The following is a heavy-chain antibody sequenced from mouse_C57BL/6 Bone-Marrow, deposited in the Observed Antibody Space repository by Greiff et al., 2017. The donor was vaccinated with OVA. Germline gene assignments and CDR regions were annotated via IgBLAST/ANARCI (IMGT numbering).Heavy chain of an antibody. CDR1: GYSITSGYY. Sequence: ESGPGLVKPSQSLSLTCSVTGYSITSGYYWNWIRQFPGNKLEWMGYISYDGSPNYNPSLKNRIAITRDTSKNRFFRKLNSVTTEDTATYDCAREAYGNFDYWGQGTTLTVSA. D-gene: IGHD2-1*01. CDR2: ISYDGSP. CDR3: AREAYGNFDY. V-gene: IGHV3-6*01. J-gene: IGHJ2*01.